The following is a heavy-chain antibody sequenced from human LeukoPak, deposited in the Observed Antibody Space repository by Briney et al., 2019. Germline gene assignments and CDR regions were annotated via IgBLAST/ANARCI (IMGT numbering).Heavy chain of an antibody. V-gene: IGHV1-18*01. CDR3: ARSKDNRGYDVRHLDY. CDR2: IRNDNGNR. D-gene: IGHD2-2*01. J-gene: IGHJ4*02. CDR1: GYTFRDYG. Sequence: ASVKVSCKTSGYTFRDYGITWVRQAPGQGLEWMGWIRNDNGNREYAQKIQGRVTMTRDMSTSTVYMELSSLRSEDTAVFYCARSKDNRGYDVRHLDYWGQGTLVTVSS.